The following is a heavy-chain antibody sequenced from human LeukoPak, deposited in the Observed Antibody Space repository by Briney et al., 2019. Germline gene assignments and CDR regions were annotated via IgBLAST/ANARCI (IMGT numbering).Heavy chain of an antibody. D-gene: IGHD6-19*01. V-gene: IGHV1-2*02. Sequence: ASVKVSCKASGYSFTGHYMHWVRQAPGQGLEWMGWINPKSGGTNYAQKFQGRVTMTRDTSTSTVYMELSSLRSEDTAVYYCARASVERALDYWGQGTLVTVSS. CDR3: ARASVERALDY. CDR2: INPKSGGT. J-gene: IGHJ4*02. CDR1: GYSFTGHY.